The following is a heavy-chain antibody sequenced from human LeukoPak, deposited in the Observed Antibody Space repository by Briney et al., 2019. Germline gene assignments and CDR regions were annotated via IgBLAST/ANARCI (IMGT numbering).Heavy chain of an antibody. Sequence: SETLSLTCAVSGGSISSSNWWSWVRQPPGKGLEWIGEIYHSGSTNYNPSLKSRVTISVDKSKNQFSLKLSSVTAADTAVYYCARDLYYYGSGSYYGVTENDAFDIWGQGTMVTVSS. V-gene: IGHV4-4*02. CDR3: ARDLYYYGSGSYYGVTENDAFDI. J-gene: IGHJ3*02. D-gene: IGHD3-10*01. CDR1: GGSISSSNW. CDR2: IYHSGST.